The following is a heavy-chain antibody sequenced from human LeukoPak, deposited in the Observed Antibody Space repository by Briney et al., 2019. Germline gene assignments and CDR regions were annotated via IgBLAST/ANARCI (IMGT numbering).Heavy chain of an antibody. J-gene: IGHJ4*02. Sequence: ASVKVSCKASGYTFTGYYMHWVRQAPGHGLEWMGRINPNSGGTNYAQKFQGRVTMTRDTSISTAYMELSRLRSDDTAVYYCAKDREYDDSCDYNGWGQGTLVTVSS. D-gene: IGHD3-22*01. V-gene: IGHV1-2*06. CDR3: AKDREYDDSCDYNG. CDR2: INPNSGGT. CDR1: GYTFTGYY.